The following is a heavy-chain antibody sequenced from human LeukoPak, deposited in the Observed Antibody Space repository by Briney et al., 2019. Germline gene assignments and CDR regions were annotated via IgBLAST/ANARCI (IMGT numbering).Heavy chain of an antibody. CDR3: ARAPTGVLGPTPAGY. CDR1: GFTFSSYS. J-gene: IGHJ4*02. CDR2: ISNSSSYI. V-gene: IGHV3-21*01. D-gene: IGHD1-26*01. Sequence: KPGGSLRLSCAASGFTFSSYSMHWVRQAPGKGLEWVSSISNSSSYIFYADSMKGRFTISRNNAENSLYLQMSSLRAEDTAVYYCARAPTGVLGPTPAGYWGQGTLVTVSS.